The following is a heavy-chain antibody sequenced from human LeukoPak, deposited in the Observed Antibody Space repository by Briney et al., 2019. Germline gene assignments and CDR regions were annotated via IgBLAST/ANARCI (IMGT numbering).Heavy chain of an antibody. CDR2: ISWDGGST. V-gene: IGHV3-43D*03. Sequence: PGGSLRLSCAASGFTFDDYAMHWVRQAPGKGLEWVSLISWDGGSTYYADSVKGRFTISRDNSKNSLYLQMNSLRAEDTAVYYCAKAESTAGVVVAALFDYWGQGTLVTVSS. CDR1: GFTFDDYA. D-gene: IGHD2-15*01. J-gene: IGHJ4*02. CDR3: AKAESTAGVVVAALFDY.